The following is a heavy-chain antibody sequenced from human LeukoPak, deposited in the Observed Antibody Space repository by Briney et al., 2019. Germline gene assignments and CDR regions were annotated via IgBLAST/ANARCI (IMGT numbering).Heavy chain of an antibody. CDR1: GGSISSSNYY. CDR3: ARLSCSSTTCYFPAAFDI. Sequence: PSETLSLTCSVSGGSISSSNYYWAWIRQPPGKGLEWIGSVYSSGSTYSNPSLKSRVTISVDTSKNQFSLNLTSVTAADTSVYFCARLSCSSTTCYFPAAFDIWGQGTMVTVSS. V-gene: IGHV4-39*01. D-gene: IGHD2-2*01. CDR2: VYSSGST. J-gene: IGHJ3*02.